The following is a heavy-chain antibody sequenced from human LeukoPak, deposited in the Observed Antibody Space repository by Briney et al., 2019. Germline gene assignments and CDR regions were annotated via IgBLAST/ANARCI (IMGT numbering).Heavy chain of an antibody. V-gene: IGHV4-34*01. CDR2: INHSGST. Sequence: SETLSLTCTVSGDSINGYFWSWIRQPPGKGLEWIGEINHSGSTNYNPSLKSRVTISVDTSKNQFSLKLSSVTAADTAVYYCARGRRYPVPFDIWGQGTMVTVSS. CDR3: ARGRRYPVPFDI. D-gene: IGHD3-9*01. CDR1: GDSINGYF. J-gene: IGHJ3*02.